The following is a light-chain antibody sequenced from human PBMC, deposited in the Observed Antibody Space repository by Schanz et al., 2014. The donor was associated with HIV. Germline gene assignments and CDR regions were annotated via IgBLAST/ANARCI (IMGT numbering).Light chain of an antibody. J-gene: IGKJ1*01. V-gene: IGKV3D-15*01. CDR2: GAS. CDR3: QHRMNWPWT. CDR1: QSVSSN. Sequence: EIEMTQSPATLSVSPGERATLSCRASQSVSSNLAWYQQKPGQAPRLLIYGASSRATGIPDRFSGSGSGTDFTLTISRLEPEDFAVYYCQHRMNWPWTFGQGTKVEIK.